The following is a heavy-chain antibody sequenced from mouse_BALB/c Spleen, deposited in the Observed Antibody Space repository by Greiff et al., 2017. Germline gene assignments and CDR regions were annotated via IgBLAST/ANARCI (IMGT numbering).Heavy chain of an antibody. CDR1: GFTFSSYG. V-gene: IGHV5-6-3*01. Sequence: DVMLVESGGGLVQPGGSLKLSCAASGFTFSSYGMSWVRQTPDKRLELVATINSNGGSTYYPDSVKGRFTISRDNAKNTLYLQMSSLKSEDTAMYYCARVDGFAYWGQGTLVTVSA. CDR3: ARVDGFAY. J-gene: IGHJ3*01. CDR2: INSNGGST. D-gene: IGHD2-3*01.